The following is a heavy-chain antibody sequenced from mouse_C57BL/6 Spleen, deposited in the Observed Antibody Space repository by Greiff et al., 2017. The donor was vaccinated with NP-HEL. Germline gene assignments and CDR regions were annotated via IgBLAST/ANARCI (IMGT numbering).Heavy chain of an antibody. D-gene: IGHD2-4*01. CDR1: GYTFTDYY. CDR3: AVYDYDEGCAY. CDR2: INPYNGGT. J-gene: IGHJ3*01. Sequence: EVKLQESGPVLVKPGASVKMSCKASGYTFTDYYMNWVKQSHGKSLEWIGVINPYNGGTSYNQKFKGKATLTVDKSSSTAYMELNSLTSEDSAVYYCAVYDYDEGCAYWGQGTLVTVSA. V-gene: IGHV1-19*01.